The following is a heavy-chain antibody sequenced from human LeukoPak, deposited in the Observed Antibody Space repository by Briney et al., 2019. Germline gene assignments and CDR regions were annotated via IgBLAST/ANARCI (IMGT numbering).Heavy chain of an antibody. V-gene: IGHV1-69*04. CDR2: IIPILGIA. CDR1: GGTFSSYA. J-gene: IGHJ4*02. CDR3: ARDRCGGDCPLDY. D-gene: IGHD2-21*02. Sequence: SVKVSCKASGGTFSSYAISWVRQAPGQGLEWMGRIIPILGIANYAQKFQGRVTITADKSTSTAYMELSSLRSEDTAVYYCARDRCGGDCPLDYWGQGTLVTVSS.